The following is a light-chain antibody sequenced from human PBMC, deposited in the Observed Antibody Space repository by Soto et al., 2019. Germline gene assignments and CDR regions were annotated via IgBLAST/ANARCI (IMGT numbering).Light chain of an antibody. Sequence: EIVLTQSPGTLSSSPGERATHSCRASQSVSSSYLAWYQQKPGQAPRLLIYGASSRATGIPDRFSGSGSGTDFTLTISRLEPEDFAVYYCQQYGSSPPMYTFGQGTKLEIK. CDR2: GAS. J-gene: IGKJ2*01. V-gene: IGKV3-20*01. CDR3: QQYGSSPPMYT. CDR1: QSVSSSY.